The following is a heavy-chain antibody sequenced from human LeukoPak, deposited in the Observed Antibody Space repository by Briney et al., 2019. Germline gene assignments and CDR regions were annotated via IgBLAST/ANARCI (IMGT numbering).Heavy chain of an antibody. CDR1: GFTFSSYS. J-gene: IGHJ6*03. CDR2: ISSSSSTI. CDR3: ARETSKGGYYYMDV. Sequence: PGGSLRLSCAASGFTFSSYSMNWVRQAPGKGLEWVSYISSSSSTIYYADSVKGRFTISSDNAKNTLYLQMNSLRAEDTAVYYCARETSKGGYYYMDVWGKGTTVTVSS. V-gene: IGHV3-48*04. D-gene: IGHD1-1*01.